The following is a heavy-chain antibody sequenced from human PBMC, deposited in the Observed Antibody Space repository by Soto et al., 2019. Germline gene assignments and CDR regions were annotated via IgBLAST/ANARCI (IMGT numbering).Heavy chain of an antibody. J-gene: IGHJ5*01. D-gene: IGHD3-10*01. V-gene: IGHV2-5*02. CDR3: AHRDGFGEFDS. Sequence: QITLKESGPTLVKPTQTLTLTCTFSGFSLTTSGVGVGWIRQPPGKALEWLALIYWDDDKRYSPSLKSRLTINKDTASNQVLLTMTNMYPVDTATYFCAHRDGFGEFDSWGPGTLVTVSS. CDR2: IYWDDDK. CDR1: GFSLTTSGVG.